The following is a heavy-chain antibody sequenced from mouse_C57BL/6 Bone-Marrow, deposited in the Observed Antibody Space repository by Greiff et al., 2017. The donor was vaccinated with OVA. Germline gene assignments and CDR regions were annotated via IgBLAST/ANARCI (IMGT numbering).Heavy chain of an antibody. CDR2: IWRGGST. D-gene: IGHD1-1*01. CDR3: AKKEDYYGSSYRAWFAY. J-gene: IGHJ3*01. V-gene: IGHV2-5*01. CDR1: GFSLTSYG. Sequence: QVQLQQSGPGLVQPSQSLSITCTVSGFSLTSYGVHWVRQSPGKGLEWLGVIWRGGSTDYNAAFMSRLSITKDNSKSQVFFKMNSLQADDTAIYYCAKKEDYYGSSYRAWFAYWGQGTLVTVSA.